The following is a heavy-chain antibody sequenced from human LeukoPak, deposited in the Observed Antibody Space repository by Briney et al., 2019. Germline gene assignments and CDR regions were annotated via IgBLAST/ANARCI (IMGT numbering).Heavy chain of an antibody. CDR3: ARDQSNYDFWSGYYLDWFDP. V-gene: IGHV3-21*01. D-gene: IGHD3-3*01. CDR1: GFTFSNYS. J-gene: IGHJ5*02. Sequence: GGSLRLSCAASGFTFSNYSMNWVRQAPGKGLEWVSSISSSSSYIYYADSVKGRFTISRDNAKNSLYLQMNSMRAEDTAVYYCARDQSNYDFWSGYYLDWFDPWGQGTLDTVS. CDR2: ISSSSSYI.